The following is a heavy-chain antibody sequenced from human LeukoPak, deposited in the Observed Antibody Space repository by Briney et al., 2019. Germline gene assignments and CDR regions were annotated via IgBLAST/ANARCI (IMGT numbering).Heavy chain of an antibody. J-gene: IGHJ4*02. Sequence: ASVKVSCKASGYTFTGCYMHWVRQAPGQGLEWMGWINPNSGGTNYAQKFQGRVTMTRDTSISTAYMELSRLRSDDTAVYYCARVAAVAGPDDYWGQGTLVTVSS. CDR2: INPNSGGT. CDR3: ARVAAVAGPDDY. CDR1: GYTFTGCY. D-gene: IGHD6-19*01. V-gene: IGHV1-2*02.